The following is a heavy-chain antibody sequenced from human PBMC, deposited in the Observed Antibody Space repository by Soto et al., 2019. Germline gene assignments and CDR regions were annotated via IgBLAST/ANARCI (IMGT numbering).Heavy chain of an antibody. CDR2: ISSSGSTI. Sequence: QVQLVESGGGLVKPGGSLRLSCAASGFTFSDYYMSWIRQAPGKGLEWVSDISSSGSTIYYADSVKGRFTISRDNAKNSLYLQMNSLSAEDTAVYYCAMYCSGGSCYAQAPSLYYYYYGMDVWGQGTPVTVSS. CDR3: AMYCSGGSCYAQAPSLYYYYYGMDV. V-gene: IGHV3-11*01. D-gene: IGHD2-15*01. CDR1: GFTFSDYY. J-gene: IGHJ6*02.